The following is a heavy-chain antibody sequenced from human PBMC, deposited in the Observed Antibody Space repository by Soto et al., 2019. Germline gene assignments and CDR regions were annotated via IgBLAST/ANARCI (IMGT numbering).Heavy chain of an antibody. CDR2: ISGTADST. V-gene: IGHV3-23*01. Sequence: EVQLLESGGGLVQPGGSLRLSCAASGFTFSSYAMSWGRQAPGKGLEWVSAISGTADSTYYADSVKGRFTISRDNSKNTLYLQMNSLRAQDTAVYYCAKERLPIHDYWGQGTLVTVSS. J-gene: IGHJ4*02. CDR1: GFTFSSYA. D-gene: IGHD2-21*02. CDR3: AKERLPIHDY.